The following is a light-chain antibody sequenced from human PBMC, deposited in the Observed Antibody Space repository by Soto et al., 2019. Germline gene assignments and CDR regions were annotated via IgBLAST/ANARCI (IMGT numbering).Light chain of an antibody. Sequence: QSVLTQSPSASASLGASVKLTCTLSSGQRKYAIAWHQQKPEKGPRYLMRVNSDGSHIRGDGIPDRFSGSSSVTERYLTISSLQSEDEADYYCQTWGTGIQVFGTGTKLTVL. V-gene: IGLV4-69*01. CDR3: QTWGTGIQV. CDR1: SGQRKYA. CDR2: VNSDGSH. J-gene: IGLJ1*01.